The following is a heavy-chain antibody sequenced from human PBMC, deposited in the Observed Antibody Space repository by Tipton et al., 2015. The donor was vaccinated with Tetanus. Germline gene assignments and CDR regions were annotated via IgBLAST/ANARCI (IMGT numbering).Heavy chain of an antibody. Sequence: SLRLSCAASGFTFSNYAMTWVRQTPGKGLEWVSTLSGGGTVTYYADSVRGRFTISRDNSKNTLYLQVDSLRAEDTARYFCARLSPTMSSHPFDYWGQGTLVTVSS. CDR3: ARLSPTMSSHPFDY. D-gene: IGHD5-12*01. CDR2: LSGGGTVT. CDR1: GFTFSNYA. J-gene: IGHJ4*02. V-gene: IGHV3-23*01.